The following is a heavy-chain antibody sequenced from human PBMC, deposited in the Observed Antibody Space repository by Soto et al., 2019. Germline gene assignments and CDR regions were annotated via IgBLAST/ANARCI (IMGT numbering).Heavy chain of an antibody. CDR3: ARRTNTAGGWFDS. Sequence: SETLSLTCTVSGGSISSSSYHWGWIRQPPGKGLEWIGSIDYSGTTFYNTSLNSRVTISADTSKNQFSLKLSSVTAADTALYYCARRTNTAGGWFDSWGQGALVTVSS. V-gene: IGHV4-39*01. CDR1: GGSISSSSYH. D-gene: IGHD6-13*01. J-gene: IGHJ5*01. CDR2: IDYSGTT.